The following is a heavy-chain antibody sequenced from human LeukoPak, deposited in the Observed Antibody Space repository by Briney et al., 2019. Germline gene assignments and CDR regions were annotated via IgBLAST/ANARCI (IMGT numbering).Heavy chain of an antibody. J-gene: IGHJ4*02. Sequence: GGSLRLSCAASGFTFSSYAMSWVRQAPGKGLEWVSAISGSGGSTYYADSVKGRFTISRDNSKNTLYLQMNSLRAEDTAVYYCAKDLFRLPTYYYDSSGPPGNWGQGTLVTVSS. CDR3: AKDLFRLPTYYYDSSGPPGN. V-gene: IGHV3-23*01. CDR1: GFTFSSYA. CDR2: ISGSGGST. D-gene: IGHD3-22*01.